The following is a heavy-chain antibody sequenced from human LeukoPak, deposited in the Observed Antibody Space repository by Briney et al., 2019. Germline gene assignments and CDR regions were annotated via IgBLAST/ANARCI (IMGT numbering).Heavy chain of an antibody. CDR2: ISSSSSYI. Sequence: PGGSLRLSCAASGFTFSSYSTNWVRQAPGKGLEWVSSISSSSSYIYYADSVKGRFTISRDNAKNSLYLQMNSLRAEDTAVYYCARDATSRNWFDPWGQGTLVTVSS. CDR1: GFTFSSYS. V-gene: IGHV3-21*01. J-gene: IGHJ5*02. CDR3: ARDATSRNWFDP.